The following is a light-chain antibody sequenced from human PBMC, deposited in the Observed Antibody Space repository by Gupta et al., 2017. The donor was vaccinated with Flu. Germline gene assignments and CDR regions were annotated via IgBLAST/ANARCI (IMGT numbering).Light chain of an antibody. J-gene: IGLJ2*01. CDR3: GTWDSSLSAEV. CDR1: SSNIGNNY. Sequence: QSVLTQPPSGSAAPGQKVTISCSGSSSNIGNNYVSWYQQLPGTAPKLLIYENNKRPSGIPDRFSGSKSGTSATLGITGLQTGDEADYYCGTWDSSLSAEVFGGGTKLTGL. CDR2: ENN. V-gene: IGLV1-51*02.